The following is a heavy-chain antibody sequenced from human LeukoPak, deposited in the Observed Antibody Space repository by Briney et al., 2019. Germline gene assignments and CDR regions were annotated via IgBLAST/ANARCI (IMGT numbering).Heavy chain of an antibody. CDR2: INPNSGGT. D-gene: IGHD2-8*01. Sequence: ASVKVSCKASGYTFTGYYMHWVRQAPGQGLEGMGWINPNSGGTNYAQKFQGRVTMTRDTSISTAYMELSRLRSDDTAVYYCAASGYCTNGVCRDYYYYYMDVWGKGTTVTVSS. V-gene: IGHV1-2*02. CDR1: GYTFTGYY. J-gene: IGHJ6*03. CDR3: AASGYCTNGVCRDYYYYYMDV.